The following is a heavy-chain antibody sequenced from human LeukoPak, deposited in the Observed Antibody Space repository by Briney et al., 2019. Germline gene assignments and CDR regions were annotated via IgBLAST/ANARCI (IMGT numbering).Heavy chain of an antibody. CDR1: GRKFTDYY. V-gene: IGHV1-2*02. CDR3: ASYAAGYNWLKV. J-gene: IGHJ4*02. D-gene: IGHD1-1*01. Sequence: ASVKVSCKASGRKFTDYYLHWVRQAPGQGLEWMGWIHPGTGDPNYAQKFQGRVTVTRDTSISTVYMELIRLRSDDTAVYYCASYAAGYNWLKVWGQGTLVTVSS. CDR2: IHPGTGDP.